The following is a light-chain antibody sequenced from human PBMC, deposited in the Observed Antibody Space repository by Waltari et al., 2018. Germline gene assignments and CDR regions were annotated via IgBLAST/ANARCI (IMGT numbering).Light chain of an antibody. Sequence: DIQMTQSPSTLPASVGDSVTITCRASQNIGSSLVWYQQKPGNATKLLIYEASSLQFGVPSRFSGSVSGAEFTLTIASLQPDDFAAYYCKQYKTSPTWTFGQGTRVELK. CDR3: KQYKTSPTWT. J-gene: IGKJ1*01. CDR1: QNIGSS. CDR2: EAS. V-gene: IGKV1-5*03.